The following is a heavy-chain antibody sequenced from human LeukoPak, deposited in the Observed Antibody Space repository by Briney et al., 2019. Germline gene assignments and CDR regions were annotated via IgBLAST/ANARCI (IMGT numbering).Heavy chain of an antibody. CDR1: GFTFSSYW. CDR2: INPDGSTT. CDR3: ARAMISESDY. J-gene: IGHJ4*02. Sequence: GGSLRLSCAASGFTFSSYWMSWVRQAPGKGLAWVSRINPDGSTTTYADSVEGRFTISRDNAKSTLYLQMDSLRAEDTAVYYCARAMISESDYWGQGTLVTVSS. V-gene: IGHV3-74*01. D-gene: IGHD3-22*01.